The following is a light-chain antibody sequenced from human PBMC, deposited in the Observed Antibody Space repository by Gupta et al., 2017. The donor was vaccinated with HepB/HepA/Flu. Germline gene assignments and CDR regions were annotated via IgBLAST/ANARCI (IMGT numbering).Light chain of an antibody. CDR1: QTFLYTPNNRNY. J-gene: IGKJ2*02. V-gene: IGKV4-1*01. Sequence: DFVMTQSPDSLAVSLGERATINCKSSQTFLYTPNNRNYLAWYQQKPGQPPKLLIYWASTRESGVPDRFTGSGSATDFTLTISSLQAEDVAVYYCQQYLRPTRNFGQGTKLEIK. CDR2: WAS. CDR3: QQYLRPTRN.